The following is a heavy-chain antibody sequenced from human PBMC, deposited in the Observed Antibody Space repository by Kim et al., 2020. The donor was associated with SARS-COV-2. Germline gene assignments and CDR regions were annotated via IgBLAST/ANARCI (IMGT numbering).Heavy chain of an antibody. J-gene: IGHJ5*02. Sequence: SVKVSCKASGGTFSSYSVTWVRQAPGQGLEWMGRIIPLFGSTTYAQKFQGRVTITTDESMNTAYMELTSLIYDDTAVYYCARDMGQLGGGWFDHWGQGTLVTVSS. CDR3: ARDMGQLGGGWFDH. CDR1: GGTFSSYS. D-gene: IGHD1-1*01. V-gene: IGHV1-69*05. CDR2: IIPLFGST.